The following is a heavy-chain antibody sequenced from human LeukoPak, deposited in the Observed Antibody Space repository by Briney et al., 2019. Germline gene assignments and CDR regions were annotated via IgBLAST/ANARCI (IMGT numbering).Heavy chain of an antibody. CDR2: VYHSGST. J-gene: IGHJ4*02. D-gene: IGHD2-8*01. CDR1: GDSISNSYW. Sequence: KPSETLSLTCAVSGDSISNSYWWTWVRQPPGKGLEWIGEVYHSGSTNYNPSLKSRVTISVDTSKNQFSLKLSSVTAADTAVYYCARIYCTNGVCYYFDYWGQGTLVTVSS. V-gene: IGHV4-4*02. CDR3: ARIYCTNGVCYYFDY.